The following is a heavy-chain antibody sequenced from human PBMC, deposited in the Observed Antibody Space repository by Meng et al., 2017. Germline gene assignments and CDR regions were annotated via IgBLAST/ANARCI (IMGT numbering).Heavy chain of an antibody. V-gene: IGHV5-51*01. Sequence: GESLKISCKGSGYSFTSYWIRWVRQMPGKGLERMGIIYPGDSDTRYTPSFQGQVTISADKSISTAYLQRNSLKASDTAMYYCARRISTGTTGNYYYGMDVWGQGTTVTVSS. J-gene: IGHJ6*02. CDR1: GYSFTSYW. D-gene: IGHD4-11*01. CDR3: ARRISTGTTGNYYYGMDV. CDR2: IYPGDSDT.